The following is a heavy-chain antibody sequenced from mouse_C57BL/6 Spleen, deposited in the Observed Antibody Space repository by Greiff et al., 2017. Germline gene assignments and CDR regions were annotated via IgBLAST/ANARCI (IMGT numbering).Heavy chain of an antibody. J-gene: IGHJ3*01. Sequence: VNLVESGPGLVQPSQSLSITCTVSGFSLTSYGVHWVRQSPGKGLEWLGVIWSGGSTDYNAAFISRLSISKDNSKSQVFFKMNSLQADDTAIYYCARSFYYDYDGGAYWGQGTLVTVSA. D-gene: IGHD2-4*01. CDR1: GFSLTSYG. V-gene: IGHV2-2*01. CDR3: ARSFYYDYDGGAY. CDR2: IWSGGST.